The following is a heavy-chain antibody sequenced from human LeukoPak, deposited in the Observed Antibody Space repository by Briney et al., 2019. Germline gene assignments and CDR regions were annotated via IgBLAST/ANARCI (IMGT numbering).Heavy chain of an antibody. J-gene: IGHJ4*02. CDR3: ARGRLGGSYLGTSFDY. Sequence: GASVKVSCKASGGTFSSYAISWVRQATGQGLEWMGWMNPNSGNTGYAQKFQGRVTMTRNTSISTAYMELSSLRSEDTAVYYCARGRLGGSYLGTSFDYWGQGTLVTVSS. V-gene: IGHV1-8*02. D-gene: IGHD2-15*01. CDR1: GGTFSSYA. CDR2: MNPNSGNT.